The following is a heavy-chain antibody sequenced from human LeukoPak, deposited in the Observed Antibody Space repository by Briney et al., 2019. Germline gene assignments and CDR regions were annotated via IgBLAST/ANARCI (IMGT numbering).Heavy chain of an antibody. CDR1: GFTFSTYW. CDR3: ARGGDYYDSSGYFWRPAEIDY. CDR2: INRDGSTT. D-gene: IGHD3-22*01. V-gene: IGHV3-74*03. J-gene: IGHJ4*02. Sequence: GGSLRLSCAASGFTFSTYWMHWVRQAPGKGLVWVSRINRDGSTTTYADSVKGRFTVSRDNAKNTLNLQMNSLRAEDTAVYYCARGGDYYDSSGYFWRPAEIDYWGQGTLVTVSS.